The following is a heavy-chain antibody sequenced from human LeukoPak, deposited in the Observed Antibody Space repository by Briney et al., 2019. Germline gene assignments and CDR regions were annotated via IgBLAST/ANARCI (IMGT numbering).Heavy chain of an antibody. CDR2: IIGSGGST. D-gene: IGHD3-22*01. CDR1: GFTFSSYA. Sequence: GGSLRLSCAASGFTFSSYAMSWVRQAPGKGLEWVSAIIGSGGSTYYADSVKGRFTISRDNSKNTLYLQMNSLRAEDTAVYYCAKDLPSRDYYDSSGYYIRWGQGTLVTVSS. CDR3: AKDLPSRDYYDSSGYYIR. V-gene: IGHV3-23*01. J-gene: IGHJ4*02.